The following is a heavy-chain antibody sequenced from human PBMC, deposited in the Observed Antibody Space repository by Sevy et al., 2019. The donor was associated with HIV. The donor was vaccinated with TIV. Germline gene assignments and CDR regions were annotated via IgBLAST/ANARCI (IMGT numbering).Heavy chain of an antibody. CDR2: ISGTGGSGDKT. CDR1: GFTFSNYA. J-gene: IGHJ4*02. V-gene: IGHV3-23*01. CDR3: ARKYDSSGYFDY. Sequence: GGSLRLSCAASGFTFSNYAMNWVRQAPGKGLEWVSGISGTGGSGDKTNYADSVKGRFTISRDDSKNLLYLQLISLRAEDTAIYYCARKYDSSGYFDYWGQGTLVTVSS. D-gene: IGHD3-22*01.